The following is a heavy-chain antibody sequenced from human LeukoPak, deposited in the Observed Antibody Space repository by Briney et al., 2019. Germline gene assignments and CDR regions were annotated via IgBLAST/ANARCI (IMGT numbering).Heavy chain of an antibody. CDR2: ISSSGSTI. CDR1: GFTFSSYE. Sequence: PGGSLRLSCAASGFTFSSYEMNWVRQAPGKGLEWVSYISSSGSTIYYADSVKGRFTISRDNAKNSLYLQMNSLRAEDTAVYYCASVADCSSTSCYDLGAPFWGQGTLVTVSS. CDR3: ASVADCSSTSCYDLGAPF. J-gene: IGHJ4*02. V-gene: IGHV3-48*03. D-gene: IGHD2-2*01.